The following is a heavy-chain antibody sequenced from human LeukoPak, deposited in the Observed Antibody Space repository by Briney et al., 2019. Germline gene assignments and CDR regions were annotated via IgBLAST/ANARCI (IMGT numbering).Heavy chain of an antibody. CDR3: ARGLDDHDAFDI. J-gene: IGHJ3*02. CDR2: TRNKANSYNT. V-gene: IGHV3-72*01. Sequence: PGGSLRLSCAASGFTFSDHYMDWVRQAPGKGLEWVGRTRNKANSYNTEYAASVKGRFTISRDVSKNSLYLQMNSLKTEDTAVYYCARGLDDHDAFDIWGQGTMVTVSS. CDR1: GFTFSDHY.